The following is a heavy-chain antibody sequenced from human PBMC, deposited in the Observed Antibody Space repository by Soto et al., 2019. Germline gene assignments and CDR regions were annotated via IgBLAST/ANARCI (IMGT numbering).Heavy chain of an antibody. CDR2: IYPGDSDI. V-gene: IGHV5-51*01. CDR1: GYTFTNFW. Sequence: PRGFLKISCQVSGYTFTNFWITWLRQMPGKGLEWMGIIYPGDSDIRYSPSFQGQVTISTDKSISTAYLQWSSLKASDTAIYSCARGARGYRALDYWGQGTLVTVSS. CDR3: ARGARGYRALDY. J-gene: IGHJ4*02. D-gene: IGHD2-2*02.